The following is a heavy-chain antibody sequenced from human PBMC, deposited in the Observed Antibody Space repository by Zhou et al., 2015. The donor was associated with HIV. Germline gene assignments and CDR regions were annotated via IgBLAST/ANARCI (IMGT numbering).Heavy chain of an antibody. V-gene: IGHV1-69*06. Sequence: QVQLVQSGAEVKKPGSSVKVSCKASGGTFDTYSVVWLRQAPGQGLEWMGGIIPIFGTTNYAQQFRGKVTITADKSTNTAYMELSSLRSEDTAVYYCARIRGPASTSGLNYWGQGTLVTVSS. CDR1: GGTFDTYS. J-gene: IGHJ4*02. CDR2: IIPIFGTT. CDR3: ARIRGPASTSGLNY. D-gene: IGHD3-3*01.